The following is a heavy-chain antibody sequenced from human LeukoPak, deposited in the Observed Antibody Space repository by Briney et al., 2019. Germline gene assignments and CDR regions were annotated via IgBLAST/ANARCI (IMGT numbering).Heavy chain of an antibody. CDR3: ASPPRNYYYDSSGYYPHY. CDR1: GYTLTNYA. CDR2: INAGNGNT. J-gene: IGHJ4*02. D-gene: IGHD3-22*01. Sequence: ASVKVSCKTSGYTLTNYAMHWVRQAPGQRLEWMGWINAGNGNTKYSQEFQGRVTITRDTSASTAYMELSSLRSEDTAVYYCASPPRNYYYDSSGYYPHYWGQGTLVTVSS. V-gene: IGHV1-3*03.